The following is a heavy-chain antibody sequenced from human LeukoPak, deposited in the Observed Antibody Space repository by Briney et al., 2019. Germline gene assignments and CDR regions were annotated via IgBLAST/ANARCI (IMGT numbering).Heavy chain of an antibody. V-gene: IGHV3-21*01. D-gene: IGHD3-9*01. J-gene: IGHJ5*02. CDR1: GFTFSSYE. Sequence: GGSLRLSCAASGFTFSSYEINWVRQAPGKGLEWVSSISSSSSDIYYADSVKGRFTISRDNAKNSLYLQMNSLRAEDTAVYYCFTISSGRWFDPWGQGTLVTVSS. CDR3: FTISSGRWFDP. CDR2: ISSSSSDI.